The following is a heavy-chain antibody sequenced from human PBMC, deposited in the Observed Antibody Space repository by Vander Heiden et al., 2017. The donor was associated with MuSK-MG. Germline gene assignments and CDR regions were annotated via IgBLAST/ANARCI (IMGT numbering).Heavy chain of an antibody. V-gene: IGHV3-23*01. J-gene: IGHJ3*02. CDR1: GFTLSSYG. CDR3: AKGIVSSIAARPLDAFDI. D-gene: IGHD6-6*01. CDR2: ISGSGGST. Sequence: EVQLFESGGGLVQPGGSLRLSCAASGFTLSSYGMRWDRQAPGKGLEWVSAISGSGGSTYYADSVKGRFTISRDNSKNTLYLQMSSLRAEDTAVYYCAKGIVSSIAARPLDAFDIWGQGTMVTVSS.